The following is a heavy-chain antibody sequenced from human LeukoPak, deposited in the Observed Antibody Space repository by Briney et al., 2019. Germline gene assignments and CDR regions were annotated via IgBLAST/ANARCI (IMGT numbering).Heavy chain of an antibody. V-gene: IGHV1-46*01. D-gene: IGHD3-22*01. Sequence: ASVKVSFKASGYTFTGYYMHWVRQAPGQGLEWMGIINPSGGSTNYAQKFQGRVTMTRDTSTSTVFMELSSLRSEDTAVYFCARGPPGRVYDSSKRGLFDPWGQGTLVTVSS. CDR2: INPSGGST. CDR3: ARGPPGRVYDSSKRGLFDP. CDR1: GYTFTGYY. J-gene: IGHJ5*02.